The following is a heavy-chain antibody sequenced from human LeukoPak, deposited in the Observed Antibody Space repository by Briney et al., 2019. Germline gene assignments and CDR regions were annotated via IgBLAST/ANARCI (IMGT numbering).Heavy chain of an antibody. J-gene: IGHJ4*02. CDR3: ARDLLDY. V-gene: IGHV3-23*01. CDR2: ISGSGGST. CDR1: GFTFNSYA. Sequence: GGSLRLSCTASGFTFNSYAMSWVHQAPGKGLEWVSAISGSGGSTYYADSVKGRFTISRDNAKNSLYLQMNSLRDEDTAVYFCARDLLDYWGQGTLVTVSS.